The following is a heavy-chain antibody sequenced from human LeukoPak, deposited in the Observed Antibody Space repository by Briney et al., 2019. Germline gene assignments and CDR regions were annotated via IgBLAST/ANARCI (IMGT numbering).Heavy chain of an antibody. Sequence: SETLSLTCTVSGGSISSSSFYWGWFRQPPGKGLEWIGVISYTVETFYNPSLKSRVTISIDTSKHQFSLKLNSVTAADTAVYYCARVGVAGSSFWFDPWGQGTLVIVSS. CDR1: GGSISSSSFY. J-gene: IGHJ5*02. V-gene: IGHV4-39*07. CDR3: ARVGVAGSSFWFDP. D-gene: IGHD2-15*01. CDR2: ISYTVET.